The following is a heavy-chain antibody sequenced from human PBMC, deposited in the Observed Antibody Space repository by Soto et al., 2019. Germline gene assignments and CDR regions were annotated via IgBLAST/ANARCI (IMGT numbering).Heavy chain of an antibody. D-gene: IGHD2-21*02. CDR1: GFTFKTYG. J-gene: IGHJ4*02. V-gene: IGHV3-23*01. Sequence: GGSLRLSCAASGFTFKTYGMTWVRQAPGKGLEWVSTVSGSGGGTYYADSVKGRFTISRVNSKNTMYLQMSNLRAEDTAVYFCARIGPYCGGDCYPDFDFWGLGTPVTVSS. CDR3: ARIGPYCGGDCYPDFDF. CDR2: VSGSGGGT.